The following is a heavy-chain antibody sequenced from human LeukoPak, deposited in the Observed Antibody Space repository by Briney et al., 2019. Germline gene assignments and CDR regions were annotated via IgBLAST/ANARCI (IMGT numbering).Heavy chain of an antibody. CDR1: GFTFSSYE. V-gene: IGHV3-48*03. CDR3: VQLRGKKVDSLDI. D-gene: IGHD3-10*01. CDR2: ISSSGSTM. J-gene: IGHJ3*02. Sequence: PGGSLRLSCAASGFTFSSYELNWVRQAPGKGPEWVSYISSSGSTMYYADSVKGRFIISRDNARNFLYLQMHSLSVEDTALYYCVQLRGKKVDSLDIWGQGTMVTVSS.